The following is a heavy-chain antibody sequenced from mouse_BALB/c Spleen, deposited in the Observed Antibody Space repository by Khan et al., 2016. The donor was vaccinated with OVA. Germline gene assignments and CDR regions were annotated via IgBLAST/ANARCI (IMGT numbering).Heavy chain of an antibody. CDR2: INTYTGEP. V-gene: IGHV9-3-1*01. J-gene: IGHJ4*01. CDR1: GDTFRNYG. CDR3: ARPPYFSYVLVY. Sequence: QIQLVQSGPELKKPGETVKISCKASGDTFRNYGMNWVKQAPGKGLKWMGWINTYTGEPTYADDFKGRFAFSLETSASTAYLQINNLKNEDTATXFCARPPYFSYVLVYWGQGTSVTVSS. D-gene: IGHD2-10*01.